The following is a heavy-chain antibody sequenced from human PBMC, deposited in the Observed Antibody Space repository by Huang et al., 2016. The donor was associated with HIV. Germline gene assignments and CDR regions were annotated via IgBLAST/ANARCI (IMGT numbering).Heavy chain of an antibody. CDR1: GFSFNTYG. J-gene: IGHJ5*02. V-gene: IGHV3-21*01. CDR2: ITSDSTFT. Sequence: EVQVVESGGRLVRPGGSLRLSCAASGFSFNTYGMNWVRPAPGKGLEWVSSITSDSTFTYYADSGKGRFTISRDDVKNLLYLQMYSLRDEDTAVYYCARGGHGTHHGYDRVDLWGQGTLVTVSS. CDR3: ARGGHGTHHGYDRVDL. D-gene: IGHD5-12*01.